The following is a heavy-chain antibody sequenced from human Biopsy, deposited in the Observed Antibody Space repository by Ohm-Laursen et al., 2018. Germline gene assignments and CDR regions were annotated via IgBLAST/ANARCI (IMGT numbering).Heavy chain of an antibody. CDR2: INHRGFT. CDR3: AKNLAVSSYALDI. J-gene: IGHJ3*02. Sequence: LRLSCTASGFTFNSHEMNWIRQSPGKGLEWIGEINHRGFTSNNPSLKSRVTISVDTSKNQFSLKLGSVTAADTAVYYCAKNLAVSSYALDIWGQGTMVTVSS. CDR1: GFTFNSHE. D-gene: IGHD2/OR15-2a*01. V-gene: IGHV4-34*08.